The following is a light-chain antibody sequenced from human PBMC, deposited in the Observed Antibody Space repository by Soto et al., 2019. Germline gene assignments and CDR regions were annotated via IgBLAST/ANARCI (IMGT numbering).Light chain of an antibody. CDR2: GAS. CDR1: QSVTSNY. V-gene: IGKV3-20*01. CDR3: QHYVTSLTT. Sequence: EIVLTQSPGTLSLSPGERATLSCGASQSVTSNYLAWYQQKPGQAPRLLIFGASIRVKCIPDRFIGSGSGTDFTLTISRLEPEDFAVYYCQHYVTSLTTFGQGTKVDIK. J-gene: IGKJ1*01.